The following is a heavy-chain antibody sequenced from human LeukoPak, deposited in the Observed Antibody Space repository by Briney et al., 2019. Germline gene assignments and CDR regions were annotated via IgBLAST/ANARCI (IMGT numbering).Heavy chain of an antibody. CDR3: ARDRGSSSWYYYYYYYGMDV. CDR1: GYTFTSYG. V-gene: IGHV1-18*01. CDR2: ISAYNGNT. Sequence: GASVKVSCKASGYTFTSYGISWVGQAPGQGLEWMGWISAYNGNTNYAQKLQGRVTMTTDTSTSTAYMELRSLRSDDTAVYYCARDRGSSSWYYYYYYYGMDVWGQGTTVTVSS. J-gene: IGHJ6*02. D-gene: IGHD6-13*01.